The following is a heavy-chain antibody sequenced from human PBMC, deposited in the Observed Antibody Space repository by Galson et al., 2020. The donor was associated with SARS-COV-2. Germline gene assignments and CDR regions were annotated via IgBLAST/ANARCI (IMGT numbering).Heavy chain of an antibody. CDR2: INHSGST. D-gene: IGHD6-19*01. CDR3: ARGQYSSGWYGSHYYFDY. J-gene: IGHJ4*02. CDR1: GWSFSGYY. Sequence: SETLSLTCAVYGWSFSGYYWSWIRQPPGKGLEWFGEINHSGSTNYNPSLKSRFTISVDTSKNQFSLKLSSVTAADTAVYYCARGQYSSGWYGSHYYFDYWGQGTLVTVSS. V-gene: IGHV4-34*01.